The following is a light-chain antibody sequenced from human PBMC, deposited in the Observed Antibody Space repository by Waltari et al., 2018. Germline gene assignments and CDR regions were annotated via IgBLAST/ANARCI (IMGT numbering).Light chain of an antibody. V-gene: IGKV1-5*01. CDR1: QSVSYW. CDR2: DAS. Sequence: DIQMTQSPATLSASVGDRVTITCRASQSVSYWLAWYQQKPGKAPKLLIYDASSLESGVPSRFSGSGSGTEFTLTINSLQTDDFATYYCQQYNSYSYTFGQGTKLEI. CDR3: QQYNSYSYT. J-gene: IGKJ2*01.